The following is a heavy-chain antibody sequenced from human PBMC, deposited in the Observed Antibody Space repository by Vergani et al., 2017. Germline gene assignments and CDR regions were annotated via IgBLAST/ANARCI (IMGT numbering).Heavy chain of an antibody. J-gene: IGHJ4*02. V-gene: IGHV3-23*01. CDR3: AKDPTVATTTYFDY. D-gene: IGHD5-12*01. CDR1: GFPFSSYA. CDR2: ISGSGGST. Sequence: EVQLLESGGGLVQPGGSLRLSCAASGFPFSSYAMSWVRRAPGKGLEWVSAISGSGGSTYYADSVKGRFTISRDNSKNTLYLQMNSLRAEDTAVYYCAKDPTVATTTYFDYWGQGTLVTVSS.